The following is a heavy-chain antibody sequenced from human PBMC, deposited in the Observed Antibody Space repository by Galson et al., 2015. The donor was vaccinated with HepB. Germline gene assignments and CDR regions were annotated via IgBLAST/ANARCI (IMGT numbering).Heavy chain of an antibody. CDR2: INPNSGGT. CDR3: ARDEGDYGSGGLDAFDI. J-gene: IGHJ3*02. Sequence: SVKVSCKASGYTFTGYYMHWVRQAPGQGLEWMGWINPNSGGTNYAQKFQGRVTMTRDTSISTAYMELSRLRSDDTAVYYCARDEGDYGSGGLDAFDIWGQGTMVTVSS. D-gene: IGHD3-10*01. CDR1: GYTFTGYY. V-gene: IGHV1-2*02.